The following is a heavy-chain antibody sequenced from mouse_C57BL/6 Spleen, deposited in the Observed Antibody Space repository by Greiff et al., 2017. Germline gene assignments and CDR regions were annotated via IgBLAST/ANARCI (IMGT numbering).Heavy chain of an antibody. CDR2: INPSSGYT. Sequence: LVESGAELARPGASVKMSCKASGYTFTSYTMHWVKQRPGQGLEWIGYINPSSGYTKYNQKFKDKATLTADKSSSTAYMQLSSLTSEDSAVYYCASLPYDGYYGGFAYWGQGTLVTVSA. CDR1: GYTFTSYT. D-gene: IGHD2-3*01. V-gene: IGHV1-4*01. CDR3: ASLPYDGYYGGFAY. J-gene: IGHJ3*01.